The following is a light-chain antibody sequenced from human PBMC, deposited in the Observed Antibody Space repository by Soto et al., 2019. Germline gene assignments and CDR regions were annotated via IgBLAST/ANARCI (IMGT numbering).Light chain of an antibody. J-gene: IGLJ1*01. Sequence: QSVLTQPPSVSGAPRHRVTISCTGSSSNIGGGYDVHWYQQRPGTAPKLLIFGNINRPSGVSDRFSGSTSGTSASLAITGLQAAHEGDYYCQSYDSTLSARDVFGTGSKVTVL. CDR1: SSNIGGGYD. V-gene: IGLV1-40*01. CDR2: GNI. CDR3: QSYDSTLSARDV.